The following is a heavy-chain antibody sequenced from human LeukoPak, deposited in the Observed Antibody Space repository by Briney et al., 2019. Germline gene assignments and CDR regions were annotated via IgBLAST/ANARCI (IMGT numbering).Heavy chain of an antibody. Sequence: GGSLRLSCAASGFTVSSNYMSWVRQAPGKGLEWVSVIYSGGSTYYADSAEGRFTISRDNSKNTLYLQMSSLRAGDTAVYYCAKDPIFSGSYGVFDYWGLGTLVTVSS. CDR2: IYSGGST. D-gene: IGHD1-26*01. J-gene: IGHJ4*02. CDR1: GFTVSSNY. CDR3: AKDPIFSGSYGVFDY. V-gene: IGHV3-53*01.